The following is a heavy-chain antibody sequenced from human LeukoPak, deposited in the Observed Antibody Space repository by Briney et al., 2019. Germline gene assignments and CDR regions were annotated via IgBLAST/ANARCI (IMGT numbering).Heavy chain of an antibody. D-gene: IGHD3-22*01. J-gene: IGHJ4*02. CDR2: IIPIFGTA. Sequence: SVKVSCKASGGTFSSYAISWVRQAPGQGLEWMGGIIPIFGTANYAQKFQGRVTITTDESTSTAYMELSSLRSEDTAVYYCARAQTYYYDSSGYYGTYYFDYWGQGTLVTASS. CDR1: GGTFSSYA. V-gene: IGHV1-69*05. CDR3: ARAQTYYYDSSGYYGTYYFDY.